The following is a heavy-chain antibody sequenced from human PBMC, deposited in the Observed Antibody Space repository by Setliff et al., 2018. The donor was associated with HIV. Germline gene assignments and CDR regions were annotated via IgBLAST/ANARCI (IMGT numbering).Heavy chain of an antibody. J-gene: IGHJ3*01. D-gene: IGHD2-2*01. CDR1: GGSISGSGPGYY. CDR3: AGDVSIVVVPAIMRGDGLDF. CDR2: VYYSGST. Sequence: KPSETLSLTCSVSGGSISGSGPGYYWGGVRQPPGGGLEWIGSVYYSGSTYYNPSLRSRVTISVDTSENQFSLRLASVTAADTAIYYCAGDVSIVVVPAIMRGDGLDFWGQGRMVTVSS. V-gene: IGHV4-39*07.